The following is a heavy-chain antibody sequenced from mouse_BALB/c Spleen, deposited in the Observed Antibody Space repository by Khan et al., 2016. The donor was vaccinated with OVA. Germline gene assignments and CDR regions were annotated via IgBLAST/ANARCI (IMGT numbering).Heavy chain of an antibody. V-gene: IGHV2-6-4*01. Sequence: QVQLQQSGPGLVAPSQTLSNTCTVSGFSLSRYKIHWVRQPPGGGLEWLGMIWGGGGTDYNSTLKSRLSISKDNSKSQVFLKMNSLQTDDTAMYYCARAYYRYDGYYAMDYWGQGTSVTVSS. J-gene: IGHJ4*01. CDR3: ARAYYRYDGYYAMDY. D-gene: IGHD2-14*01. CDR2: IWGGGGT. CDR1: GFSLSRYK.